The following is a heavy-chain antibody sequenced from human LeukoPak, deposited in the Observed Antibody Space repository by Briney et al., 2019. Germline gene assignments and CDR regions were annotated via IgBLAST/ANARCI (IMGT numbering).Heavy chain of an antibody. CDR1: GYTFTSYG. J-gene: IGHJ6*02. V-gene: IGHV1-18*01. CDR2: ISAYNGNT. CDR3: ARDIGWELHYYYGMDV. Sequence: ASVKVSYKASGYTFTSYGISWVRQAPGQGLEWMGWISAYNGNTNYAQKLQGRVTMTTDTSTSTAYMELRSLRSDDTAVYYCARDIGWELHYYYGMDVWGQGTTVTVSS. D-gene: IGHD1-26*01.